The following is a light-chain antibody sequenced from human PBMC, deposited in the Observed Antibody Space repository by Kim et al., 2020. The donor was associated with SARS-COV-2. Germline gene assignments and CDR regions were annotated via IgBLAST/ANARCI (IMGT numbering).Light chain of an antibody. Sequence: GGTVTLTCGLSSGSVSASLYPSWYQQTPGQAPRTLIYNTNTRSSGVPDRFSGSILGNKAALTITGAQADDESDYYCVLYMGGGISVFGGGTKLTVL. V-gene: IGLV8-61*01. CDR1: SGSVSASLY. CDR2: NTN. J-gene: IGLJ3*02. CDR3: VLYMGGGISV.